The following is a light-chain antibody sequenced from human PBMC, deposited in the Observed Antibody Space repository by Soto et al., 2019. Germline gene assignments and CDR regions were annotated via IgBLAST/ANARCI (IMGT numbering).Light chain of an antibody. Sequence: DIVVTQSPGTLSLSPGERATLSCRASESVTSGYLAWYKQRPGQAPRLLIYGASSRATGIPDRFSGSGSGTDFTLTISRLEPEDFAMYYCQLYAKSQGWTFGQGTKVEL. J-gene: IGKJ1*01. CDR3: QLYAKSQGWT. CDR2: GAS. V-gene: IGKV3-20*01. CDR1: ESVTSGY.